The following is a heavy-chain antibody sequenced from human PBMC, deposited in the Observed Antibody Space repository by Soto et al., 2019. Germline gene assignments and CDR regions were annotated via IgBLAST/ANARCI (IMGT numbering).Heavy chain of an antibody. D-gene: IGHD3-22*01. V-gene: IGHV3-48*01. J-gene: IGHJ4*02. CDR2: ISSSSSTI. Sequence: EVQLVESGGGLVQPGGSLRLSCAASGFTFSSYSMNWVRQAPGKGLEWVSYISSSSSTIYYADSVKGRFTISRDNAKNSLDPQMNSLRAEDTAVYYCARGAYYYDSSGLSYWGQGTLVTVSS. CDR1: GFTFSSYS. CDR3: ARGAYYYDSSGLSY.